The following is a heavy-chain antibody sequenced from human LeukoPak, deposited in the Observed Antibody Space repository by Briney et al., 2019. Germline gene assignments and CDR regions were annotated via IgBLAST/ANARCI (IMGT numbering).Heavy chain of an antibody. J-gene: IGHJ4*02. CDR3: AREGSYSSSWYDY. D-gene: IGHD6-13*01. Sequence: GGSLRLSCAASGFTFSSYSKNWVRQAPGKGLEWVSSISSSSYIYYADSVKGRFTISRDNAKNSLYLQMNSLRAEDTAVYYCAREGSYSSSWYDYWGQGTLVTVSS. V-gene: IGHV3-21*01. CDR2: ISSSSYI. CDR1: GFTFSSYS.